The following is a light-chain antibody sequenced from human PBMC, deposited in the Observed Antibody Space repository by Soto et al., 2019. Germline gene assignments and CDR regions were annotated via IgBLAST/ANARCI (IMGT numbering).Light chain of an antibody. CDR1: QSVSSY. Sequence: EIVLTQSPATLSLSPGERATLSCRASQSVSSYLAWYQQKPGQAPRLLIYDASNMATGIPAKFSGSGSGTDFTLTISRLEPEDFAVYYCQQRSNWPITFGQGTRLDIK. CDR2: DAS. CDR3: QQRSNWPIT. J-gene: IGKJ5*01. V-gene: IGKV3-11*01.